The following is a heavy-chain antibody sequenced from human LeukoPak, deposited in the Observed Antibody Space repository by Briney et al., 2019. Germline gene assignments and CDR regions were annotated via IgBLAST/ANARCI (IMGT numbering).Heavy chain of an antibody. J-gene: IGHJ4*02. Sequence: GGSLRLSCAASGFIFSSYGMHWVRQAPGKGLEWVAFIRYDGSNKYYADSVKGRFTISRDNAKNSLYLQMNSLRVEDTAVYYCARGGAARPDFWGQGTLVTVSS. CDR2: IRYDGSNK. D-gene: IGHD6-6*01. V-gene: IGHV3-30*02. CDR1: GFIFSSYG. CDR3: ARGGAARPDF.